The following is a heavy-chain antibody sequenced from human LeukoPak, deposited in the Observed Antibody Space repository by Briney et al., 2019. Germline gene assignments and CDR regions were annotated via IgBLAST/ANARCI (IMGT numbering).Heavy chain of an antibody. CDR1: GFTFSSYW. D-gene: IGHD4-23*01. J-gene: IGHJ4*02. CDR2: INSDGSST. CDR3: AKANDPLYGGSPFDY. Sequence: PGGSLRLSCAASGFTFSSYWMHWVRHAPGKGLVWVSRINSDGSSTSYADSVKGRFTISRDNAKNTLYLQMNSLRAEDTAVYYCAKANDPLYGGSPFDYWGQGTLVTVSS. V-gene: IGHV3-74*01.